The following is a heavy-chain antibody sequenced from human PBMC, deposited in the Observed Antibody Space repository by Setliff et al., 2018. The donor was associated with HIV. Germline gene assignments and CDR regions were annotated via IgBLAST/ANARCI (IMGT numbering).Heavy chain of an antibody. V-gene: IGHV1-46*01. CDR3: ARGWGGQDSNYYGMDV. D-gene: IGHD3-16*01. CDR2: INPGGGSI. Sequence: ASVKVSCKASGYTFTSYYMHWVRQAPGQGLEWMGVINPGGGSITYAQKFQGRVTMTRETSTSTVHMELSSLRSVDTAMYYCARGWGGQDSNYYGMDVWGQGTTVTVS. J-gene: IGHJ6*02. CDR1: GYTFTSYY.